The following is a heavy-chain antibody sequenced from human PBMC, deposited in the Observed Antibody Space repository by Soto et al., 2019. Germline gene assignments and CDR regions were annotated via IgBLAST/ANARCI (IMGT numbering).Heavy chain of an antibody. CDR1: GVSISSGGYY. V-gene: IGHV4-31*03. J-gene: IGHJ4*02. CDR2: IYYRGST. Sequence: PSETLSLTCTVSGVSISSGGYYWNWIRQHPGKGLEWIAYIYYRGSTYYNPSLKSRVTISVDKSKNQFSLKLSPVTAADTAVYYCARFPRGYSYGHFDYWGQGTLVTVSS. D-gene: IGHD5-18*01. CDR3: ARFPRGYSYGHFDY.